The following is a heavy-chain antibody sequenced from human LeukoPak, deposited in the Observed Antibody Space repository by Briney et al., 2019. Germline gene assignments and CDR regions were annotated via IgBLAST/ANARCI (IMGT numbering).Heavy chain of an antibody. V-gene: IGHV3-23*01. CDR2: ISGRGSTT. CDR1: GFTFSSYS. Sequence: GGSLRLSCAASGFTFSSYSMNWVRQAPGKGLEWVSYISGRGSTTYYADSVKGRFTISRDNSRNTLYLQMNSLRAEDTAVYFCAKKYCSSTSCYSGFDYWGQGTLVTVS. CDR3: AKKYCSSTSCYSGFDY. D-gene: IGHD2-2*01. J-gene: IGHJ4*02.